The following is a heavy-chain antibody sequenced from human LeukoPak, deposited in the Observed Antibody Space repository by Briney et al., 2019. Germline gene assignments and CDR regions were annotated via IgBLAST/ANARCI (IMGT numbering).Heavy chain of an antibody. CDR2: INPNNGGT. D-gene: IGHD3-22*01. CDR1: GYTFTVYY. Sequence: GASVKVSSKASGYTFTVYYLHWVRQAPGQGLEWMGWINPNNGGTNYAQKFQGRVTLTRDTSISTAYMELSRLRSDDTAVYYCARGGEWYYDSSTYRLFDYWGQGTLVTVSS. V-gene: IGHV1-2*02. J-gene: IGHJ4*02. CDR3: ARGGEWYYDSSTYRLFDY.